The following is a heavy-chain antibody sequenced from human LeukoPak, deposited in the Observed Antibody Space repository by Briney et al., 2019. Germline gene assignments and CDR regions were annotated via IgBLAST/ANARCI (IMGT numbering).Heavy chain of an antibody. D-gene: IGHD3-3*01. CDR2: INHSGST. CDR1: GGSFSEYY. CDR3: AREGGFYRPLDY. J-gene: IGHJ4*02. V-gene: IGHV4-34*01. Sequence: SETLSLTCAVYGGSFSEYYCNWIRQPPGKGLEWIGEINHSGSTNYNPSLKSRLTISLDTSKKLSSVTAVDTAVYYCAREGGFYRPLDYSGQGTLVTVSS.